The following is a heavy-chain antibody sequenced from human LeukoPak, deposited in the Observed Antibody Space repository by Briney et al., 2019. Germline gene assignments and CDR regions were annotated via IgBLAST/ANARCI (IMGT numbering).Heavy chain of an antibody. CDR2: INHSGST. CDR1: GGSFSGYY. V-gene: IGHV4-34*01. Sequence: SETLSLTCAVYGGSFSGYYWSWIRQPPGKVLEWIGEINHSGSTNYNPSLKSRVTISVDTSKNQFSLKLSSVTAADTAVYYCARHSTFFGVVIIKGRVRGPFDYWGQGTLVTVSS. J-gene: IGHJ4*02. D-gene: IGHD3-3*01. CDR3: ARHSTFFGVVIIKGRVRGPFDY.